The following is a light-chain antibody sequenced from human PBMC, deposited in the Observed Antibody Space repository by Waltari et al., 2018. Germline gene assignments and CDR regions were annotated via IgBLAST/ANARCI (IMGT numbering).Light chain of an antibody. CDR3: QQRSAWPLT. CDR1: QSIGPY. J-gene: IGKJ5*01. V-gene: IGKV3-11*01. Sequence: EIVLTQSPATLSLSPGETATLSCRASQSIGPYLAWYQQKPGQPPRLLIYDASNRATGIPARFSGSGSGTDFTLTISSLEPEDFAVYYCQQRSAWPLTFGQGTRLEIK. CDR2: DAS.